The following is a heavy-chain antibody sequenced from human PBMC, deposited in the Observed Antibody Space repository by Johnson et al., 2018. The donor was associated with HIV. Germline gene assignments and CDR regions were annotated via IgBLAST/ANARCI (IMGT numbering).Heavy chain of an antibody. CDR2: IRYDGSNK. Sequence: QMLLVESGGGVVQPGGSLRLSCAASGLTFSSYGMHWVRQAPGKGLEWVAFIRYDGSNKNYADSVKGRFTISRDNAKNSLYLQMNSLRAEDTAFYYCAKAVAARPQGNDGAFDIWGQGTMVTVSS. CDR1: GLTFSSYG. J-gene: IGHJ3*02. V-gene: IGHV3-30*02. CDR3: AKAVAARPQGNDGAFDI. D-gene: IGHD6-6*01.